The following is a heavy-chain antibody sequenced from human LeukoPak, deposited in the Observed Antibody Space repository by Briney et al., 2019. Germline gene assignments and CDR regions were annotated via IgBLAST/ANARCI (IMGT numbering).Heavy chain of an antibody. J-gene: IGHJ4*02. CDR3: VAARADFDY. V-gene: IGHV3-74*01. CDR1: GVTLSSYW. D-gene: IGHD2-15*01. Sequence: TGGSLRLSCAASGVTLSSYWMHWVRQAPGKGLVWVSRINSDGTSTTYADPVKGRFTISRDTAKNSLYLQMNSLRAEDTAVYYCVAARADFDYWGQGTLVTVSS. CDR2: INSDGTST.